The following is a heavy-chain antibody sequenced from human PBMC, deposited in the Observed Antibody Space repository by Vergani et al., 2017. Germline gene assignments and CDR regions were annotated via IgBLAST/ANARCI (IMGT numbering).Heavy chain of an antibody. Sequence: QVQLVESGGGLVKPGGSLRLSCAASGFSFSDHYMTWIRQAPGKGLEWVSYISNSGNTIEYADSVKGRFSISRDNAKSSLFLQMDSLRAEDTAVYYCARDYRDYNNYPGTSDIWGQGSMVTVSS. D-gene: IGHD5-24*01. CDR1: GFSFSDHY. J-gene: IGHJ3*02. CDR2: ISNSGNTI. V-gene: IGHV3-11*01. CDR3: ARDYRDYNNYPGTSDI.